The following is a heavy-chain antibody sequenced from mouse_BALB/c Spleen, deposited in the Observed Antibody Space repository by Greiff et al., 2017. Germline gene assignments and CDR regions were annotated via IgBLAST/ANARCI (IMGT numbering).Heavy chain of an antibody. CDR3: ATLYDFYAMDY. D-gene: IGHD2-3*01. Sequence: VQLKESGPGLVKPSQSLSLTCTVTGYSITSDYAWNWIRQFPGNKLEWMGYISYSGSTSYNPSLKSRISITRDTSKNQFFLQLNSVTTEDTATYYCATLYDFYAMDYWGQGTSVTVSS. CDR2: ISYSGST. V-gene: IGHV3-2*02. J-gene: IGHJ4*01. CDR1: GYSITSDYA.